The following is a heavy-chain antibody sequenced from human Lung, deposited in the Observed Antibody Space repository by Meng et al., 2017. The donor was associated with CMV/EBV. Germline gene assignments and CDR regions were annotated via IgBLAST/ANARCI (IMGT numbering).Heavy chain of an antibody. J-gene: IGHJ4*02. V-gene: IGHV1-69*10. CDR1: GGTFSSYA. Sequence: SVKVSCKASGGTFSSYAISWVRQAPGQGLEWMGGIIPILGIANYAQKFQGRVTITADKSTSTAYMELSSLRSEDTAVYYCARVLGRYCSSTSCLWGYYFDYXGQGXLVTVSS. CDR3: ARVLGRYCSSTSCLWGYYFDY. D-gene: IGHD2-2*01. CDR2: IIPILGIA.